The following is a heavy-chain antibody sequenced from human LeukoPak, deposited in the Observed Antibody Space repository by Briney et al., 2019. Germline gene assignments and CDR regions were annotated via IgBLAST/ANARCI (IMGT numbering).Heavy chain of an antibody. J-gene: IGHJ4*02. V-gene: IGHV4-39*01. D-gene: IGHD6-13*01. CDR1: GGSISSSSYY. CDR2: IYDSGTT. Sequence: TSETLSLTCTVSGGSISSSSYYWGWIRQPPGKGLEWIGSIYDSGTTYYNPSLKSRVTISVDTSKNQFSLKLSSVTAEDTAVYYCVRHGQQLVRLSYWGQGTLVSVSS. CDR3: VRHGQQLVRLSY.